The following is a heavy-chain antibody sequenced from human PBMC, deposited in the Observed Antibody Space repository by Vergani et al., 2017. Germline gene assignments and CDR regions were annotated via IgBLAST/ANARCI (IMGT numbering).Heavy chain of an antibody. D-gene: IGHD3-22*01. J-gene: IGHJ4*02. CDR3: ARMGGYDEGDAFRIGYFDS. Sequence: QVQLQESGPGLVKSSETLSLICSVSGDSISSGVYYWNWIRQHPGKGLEWIGYIYSTGSTHHNPSLRRRINMSVDTSKNQFSMKLNSVTAADTAMYYCARMGGYDEGDAFRIGYFDSWGPGILVTVSS. V-gene: IGHV4-31*03. CDR1: GDSISSGVYY. CDR2: IYSTGST.